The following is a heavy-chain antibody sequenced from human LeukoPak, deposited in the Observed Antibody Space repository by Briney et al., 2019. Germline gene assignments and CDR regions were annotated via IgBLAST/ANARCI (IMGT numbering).Heavy chain of an antibody. CDR2: ISGSGGST. J-gene: IGHJ4*02. Sequence: GGSLRLSCAASGFTVSTNYMSWVRQAPGKGLEWVSAISGSGGSTYYADSVKGRFTISRDNSKNTLYLQMNSLRAEDTAVYYCAKAAWFGEDRFDYWGQGTLVTVSS. CDR3: AKAAWFGEDRFDY. D-gene: IGHD3-10*01. CDR1: GFTVSTNY. V-gene: IGHV3-23*01.